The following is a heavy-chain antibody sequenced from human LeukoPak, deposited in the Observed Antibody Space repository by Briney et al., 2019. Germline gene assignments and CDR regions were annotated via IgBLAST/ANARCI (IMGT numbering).Heavy chain of an antibody. CDR2: IYTSGST. Sequence: SETVSLTCTVSGGSISSYYWSWVRQPAGKGLEWIGRIYTSGSTNYNPSLKSRVTMSVDTSKNQFSLKLSSVTAADTAVYYCARDRAGGELRYWFDPRGQGTLVTVSS. J-gene: IGHJ5*02. D-gene: IGHD1-7*01. V-gene: IGHV4-4*07. CDR1: GGSISSYY. CDR3: ARDRAGGELRYWFDP.